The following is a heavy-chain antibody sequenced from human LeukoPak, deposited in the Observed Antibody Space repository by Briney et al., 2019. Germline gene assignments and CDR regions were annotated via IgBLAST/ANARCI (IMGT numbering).Heavy chain of an antibody. CDR2: IIPIFGTA. J-gene: IGHJ4*02. CDR1: GGTFSSYA. CDR3: ASRPASGSYYIPIDY. Sequence: SVKVSCKASGGTFSSYAISWVRQAPGQGLKWMGGIIPIFGTANYAQKFQGRVTITADESASTAYMELSSLRSEDTAVYYCASRPASGSYYIPIDYWGQGTLVTVSS. D-gene: IGHD1-26*01. V-gene: IGHV1-69*13.